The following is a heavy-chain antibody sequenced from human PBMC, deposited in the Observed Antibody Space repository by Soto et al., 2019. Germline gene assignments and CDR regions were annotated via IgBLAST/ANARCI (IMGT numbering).Heavy chain of an antibody. V-gene: IGHV4-4*02. CDR1: GASISSSNW. CDR3: ARGSYSSNFDY. D-gene: IGHD6-13*01. Sequence: QVQLQESGPGLVKPSGTLSLTCAVSGASISSSNWWSWVRQPPGKGLEWIGEIYHRGSTNYNPSLKTXXTXSXXKSKNQFSLHLSSVTAADTAVYYCARGSYSSNFDYWGQGTLVTVSS. CDR2: IYHRGST. J-gene: IGHJ4*02.